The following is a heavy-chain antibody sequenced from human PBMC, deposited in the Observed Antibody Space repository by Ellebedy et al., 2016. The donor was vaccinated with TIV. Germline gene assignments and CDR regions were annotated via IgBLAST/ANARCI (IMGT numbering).Heavy chain of an antibody. CDR2: ISSSGSAI. CDR3: ARFKHYYGMDV. CDR1: GFTFSSYE. J-gene: IGHJ6*02. V-gene: IGHV3-48*03. Sequence: GESLKISCAASGFTFSSYEMKWVRQAPGKGLEWVSYISSSGSAIYYADSVKGRFSISRDNAKNSLYLHLNSRRAEDTAVYYCARFKHYYGMDVWGQGTTVTVSS.